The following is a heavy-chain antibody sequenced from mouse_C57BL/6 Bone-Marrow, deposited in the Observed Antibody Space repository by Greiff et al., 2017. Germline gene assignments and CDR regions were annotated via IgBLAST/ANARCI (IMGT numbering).Heavy chain of an antibody. J-gene: IGHJ1*03. CDR1: GYTFTSYW. V-gene: IGHV1-55*01. Sequence: QVQLQQSGADLVKPGASVKMSCKASGYTFTSYWITWVKQRPGQGLEWIGDIYPGSGSTNYNEKFKSKATLTVDTSSSTAYMQLSSLTSEDSAVYYCARPYYSNYWYFDVWGTGTTVTVSS. CDR2: IYPGSGST. D-gene: IGHD2-5*01. CDR3: ARPYYSNYWYFDV.